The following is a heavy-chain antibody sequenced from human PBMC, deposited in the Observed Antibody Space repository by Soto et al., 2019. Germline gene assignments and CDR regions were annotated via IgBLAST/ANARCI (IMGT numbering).Heavy chain of an antibody. J-gene: IGHJ4*02. CDR2: INHSGST. Sequence: QVQLQQWGAGLLKPSETLSLTCAVYGWSFSGYYWSWIRQPPGKGLEWIGEINHSGSTNYNPSLKRRVTISVDTSKNQFYLKLSSVTAADTAVYYCARFGAARRTSGIDYWCQGTLVTVSS. CDR1: GWSFSGYY. V-gene: IGHV4-34*01. CDR3: ARFGAARRTSGIDY. D-gene: IGHD6-6*01.